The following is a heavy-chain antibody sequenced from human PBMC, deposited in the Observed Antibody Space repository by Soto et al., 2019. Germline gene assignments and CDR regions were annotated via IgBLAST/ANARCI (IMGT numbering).Heavy chain of an antibody. J-gene: IGHJ4*02. Sequence: TSETLSLTCTVSGCSISNYHWSWIRRPPGKGLEWIGYIYYSGTTNYNPSLKSRVTISIDTSKNQFSLKLTSVTAADTAVYYCARGHDFWRGYYQFDYWGQGALVTVSS. CDR2: IYYSGTT. CDR1: GCSISNYH. V-gene: IGHV4-59*01. CDR3: ARGHDFWRGYYQFDY. D-gene: IGHD3-3*01.